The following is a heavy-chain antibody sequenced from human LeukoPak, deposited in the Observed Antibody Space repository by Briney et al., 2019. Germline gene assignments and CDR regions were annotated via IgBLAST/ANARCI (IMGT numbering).Heavy chain of an antibody. Sequence: ASVKVSCKASGYTLTGYYMHWVRQAPGQGLEWMGWINPNSGGTNYAQKFQGRVTMTRDTSISTAYMELSRLRSDDTAVYYCARRLPRIAAAGTPGYFDYWGQGTLVTVSS. CDR1: GYTLTGYY. CDR3: ARRLPRIAAAGTPGYFDY. V-gene: IGHV1-2*02. CDR2: INPNSGGT. J-gene: IGHJ4*02. D-gene: IGHD6-13*01.